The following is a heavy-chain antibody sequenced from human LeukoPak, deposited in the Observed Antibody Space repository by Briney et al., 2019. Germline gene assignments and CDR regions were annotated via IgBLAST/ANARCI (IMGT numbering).Heavy chain of an antibody. CDR2: IYYSGNT. CDR1: RGSVNSNSYY. V-gene: IGHV4-39*07. CDR3: ARDHEVSSSSFDY. Sequence: PSETLSLTCTVSRGSVNSNSYYWGWIRQPPGKGLEWIGTIYYSGNTYYNPSLESRVTISVDTSKNQFSLELTSVTAADTAVYYCARDHEVSSSSFDYWGQGALVTVSS. J-gene: IGHJ4*02. D-gene: IGHD6-6*01.